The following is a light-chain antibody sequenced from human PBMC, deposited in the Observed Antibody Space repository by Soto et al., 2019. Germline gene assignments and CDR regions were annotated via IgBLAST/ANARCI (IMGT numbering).Light chain of an antibody. V-gene: IGLV2-8*01. CDR3: SAHGGTNPYV. CDR1: ASDIGGYTF. CDR2: DVN. J-gene: IGLJ1*01. Sequence: QSALTQPPSASGSPGQSVAISCTGTASDIGGYTFVSWYQQHPGKAPKLLIHDVNKRPSGVPDRFSGSKSGNTASLTVSGLQAEEEADYYCSAHGGTNPYVFGTGTKLTVL.